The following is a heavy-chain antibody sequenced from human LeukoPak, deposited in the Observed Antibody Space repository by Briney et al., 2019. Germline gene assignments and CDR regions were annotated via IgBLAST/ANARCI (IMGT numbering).Heavy chain of an antibody. CDR1: GFTFSSYA. J-gene: IGHJ4*02. CDR2: ISYDGSNK. Sequence: PGGSLRLSCAASGFTFSSYAMHWVRQAPGKGLEWVAVISYDGSNKYYADSVKGRFTISRDNSKNTLYLQMNSLRAEDTAVYYCARGLDTSDLDYWGQGTLVTVSS. V-gene: IGHV3-30-3*01. D-gene: IGHD5-18*01. CDR3: ARGLDTSDLDY.